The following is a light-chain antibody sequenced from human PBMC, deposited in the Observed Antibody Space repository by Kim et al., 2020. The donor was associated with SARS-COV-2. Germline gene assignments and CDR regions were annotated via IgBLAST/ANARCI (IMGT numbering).Light chain of an antibody. J-gene: IGLJ2*01. Sequence: SYELTQPPSVSVSPGQTASITCSGDTLGDKYACWYQQKPGQSPVLVIYQDNKRPSGIPERFSGSNSGNTATLTISETQAMDEADYFCQAWDSSTVVFGGG. CDR1: TLGDKY. V-gene: IGLV3-1*01. CDR3: QAWDSSTVV. CDR2: QDN.